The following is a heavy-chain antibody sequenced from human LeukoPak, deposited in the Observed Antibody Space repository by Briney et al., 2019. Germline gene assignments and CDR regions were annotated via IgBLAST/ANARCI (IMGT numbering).Heavy chain of an antibody. V-gene: IGHV4-31*11. CDR1: GGSFSSGGYY. CDR3: AREPHNPRGGFDY. CDR2: IYYSGST. Sequence: PSETLSLTCAVYGGSFSSGGYYWSWIRQHPGKGLEWIGYIYYSGSTYYNPSLKSRVTISVDTSKNQFSLKLSSVTAADTAVYYCAREPHNPRGGFDYWGQGALVTVSS. J-gene: IGHJ4*02. D-gene: IGHD1-1*01.